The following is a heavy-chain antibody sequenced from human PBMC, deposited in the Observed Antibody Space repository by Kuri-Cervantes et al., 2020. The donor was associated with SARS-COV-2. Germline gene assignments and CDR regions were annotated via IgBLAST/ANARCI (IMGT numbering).Heavy chain of an antibody. CDR2: IYHSGST. D-gene: IGHD6-6*01. CDR1: GGSISSYY. Sequence: ESLKISCTVSGGSISSYYWSWIRQPPGKGLEWIGSIYHSGSTYYNPSLKSRVTMSVDTSKNQFSLKLSSVTAADTAVYYCARDDSSSSPFDYYYYYMDVWGKGTTVTVSS. J-gene: IGHJ6*03. V-gene: IGHV4-59*12. CDR3: ARDDSSSSPFDYYYYYMDV.